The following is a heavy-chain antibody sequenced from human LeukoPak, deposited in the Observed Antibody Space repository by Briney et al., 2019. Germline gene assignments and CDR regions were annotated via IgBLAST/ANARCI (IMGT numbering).Heavy chain of an antibody. Sequence: SETLSLTCAVYGRSFSDYSWSWIRHPPGKGLESPGEINHSRSTNYNPSLKSRVTISLDTSKNQFSLRLSSVTAADTAVYYCAGTRQGWLPQYYFDYWGQGTLVTVSS. CDR3: AGTRQGWLPQYYFDY. CDR1: GRSFSDYS. V-gene: IGHV4-34*01. CDR2: INHSRST. J-gene: IGHJ4*02. D-gene: IGHD5-12*01.